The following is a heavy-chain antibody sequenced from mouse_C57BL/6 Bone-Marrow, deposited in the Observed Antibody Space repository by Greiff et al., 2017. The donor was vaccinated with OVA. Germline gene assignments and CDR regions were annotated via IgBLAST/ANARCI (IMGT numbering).Heavy chain of an antibody. V-gene: IGHV1-19*01. J-gene: IGHJ4*01. CDR1: GYTFTDYY. CDR3: ARSAQPYAMDY. CDR2: INPYNGGT. D-gene: IGHD3-2*02. Sequence: EVKLMESGPVLVKPGASVKMSCKASGYTFTDYYMNWVKQSHGKSLEWIGVINPYNGGTSYNQKFKGKATLTVDKSSSTAYMELNSLTSEDSAVYYCARSAQPYAMDYWGQGTSVTVSS.